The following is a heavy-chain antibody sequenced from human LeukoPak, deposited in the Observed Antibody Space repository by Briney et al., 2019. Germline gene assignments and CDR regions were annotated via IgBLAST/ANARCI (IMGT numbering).Heavy chain of an antibody. Sequence: GESLKISCKGPGYSFTSYWIGWVRQMPGKGLEWIGIIYSGDSDTRYSPSFQGQVTISADKSISTAYLQWSSLKASDTAMYYCARPHYYDSSGYIDYWGQGTLVTVSS. D-gene: IGHD3-22*01. CDR2: IYSGDSDT. CDR3: ARPHYYDSSGYIDY. CDR1: GYSFTSYW. V-gene: IGHV5-51*01. J-gene: IGHJ4*02.